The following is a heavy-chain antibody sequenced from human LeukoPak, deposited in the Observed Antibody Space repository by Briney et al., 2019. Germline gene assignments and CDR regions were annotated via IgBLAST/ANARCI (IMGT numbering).Heavy chain of an antibody. J-gene: IGHJ4*02. Sequence: PGRSLRLSCAASGFTFSSYAMHWVRQAPGRGLEWVAVISYDGSNKYYADSVKGRFTISRDNSKNTLYLQMNSLRAEDTAVYYCAREVNIAAAGTYFDYWGQGTLVTVSS. CDR1: GFTFSSYA. V-gene: IGHV3-30-3*01. D-gene: IGHD6-13*01. CDR3: AREVNIAAAGTYFDY. CDR2: ISYDGSNK.